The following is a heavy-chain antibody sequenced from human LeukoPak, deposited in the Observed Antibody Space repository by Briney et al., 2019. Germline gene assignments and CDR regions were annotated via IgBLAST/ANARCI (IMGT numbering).Heavy chain of an antibody. V-gene: IGHV4-59*08. D-gene: IGHD3-22*01. J-gene: IGHJ4*02. Sequence: PSETLSLTCTVSGGSISSHYWSWIRQPPGKGLEWIGYIYYSGSTNYNPSLKSRVTISVDTSQNQFSLKLSSVTAADTAVYYCARHDSSGYYFSWLNYWGQGTLVTVSS. CDR3: ARHDSSGYYFSWLNY. CDR2: IYYSGST. CDR1: GGSISSHY.